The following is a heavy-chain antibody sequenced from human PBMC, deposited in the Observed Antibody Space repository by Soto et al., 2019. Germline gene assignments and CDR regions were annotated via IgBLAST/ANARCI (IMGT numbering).Heavy chain of an antibody. D-gene: IGHD3-16*01. V-gene: IGHV1-18*01. J-gene: IGHJ6*02. CDR1: GYTFISYG. CDR3: ARGGYYDNSWGKLSHYGLDV. CDR2: ISPYNDYT. Sequence: QVQLVQSAAEVKKLGASVKVSCKASGYTFISYGITWVRQAPGQGLEWMRWISPYNDYTIYAQKLQGRVTMTTDTSTRIVYMELRGLKSYDTAVYYCARGGYYDNSWGKLSHYGLDVWCQGTSVTVSS.